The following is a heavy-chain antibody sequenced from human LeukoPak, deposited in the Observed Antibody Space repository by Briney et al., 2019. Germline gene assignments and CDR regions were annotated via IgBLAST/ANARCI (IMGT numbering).Heavy chain of an antibody. CDR1: GYTFIGYY. J-gene: IGHJ4*02. D-gene: IGHD5-12*01. V-gene: IGHV1-2*02. Sequence: ASVKVSCKASGYTFIGYYMHWVRQAPGQGLEWMGWINPNSGGTTYSQQFRGRVTMTRDTSISTAYMELSRLRSDDTAVYYCARPHYSGFDSQIDFWGQGTLVTVSS. CDR3: ARPHYSGFDSQIDF. CDR2: INPNSGGT.